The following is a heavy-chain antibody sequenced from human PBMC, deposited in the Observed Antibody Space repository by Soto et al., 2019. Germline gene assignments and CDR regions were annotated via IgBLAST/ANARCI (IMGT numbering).Heavy chain of an antibody. V-gene: IGHV4-4*07. CDR3: AANWRGAYEGLFDL. CDR2: IYSAGTT. D-gene: IGHD1-1*01. CDR1: GGPISGYY. Sequence: QVQLRESGPGLVKPSATLSLTCNVSGGPISGYYWNWVRQPAGKGLEWIGRIYSAGTTDLNPSLRSRVIMSVDTSSNQCSLKLLSVTAADTAVYYCAANWRGAYEGLFDLWGQGTTVTVSS. J-gene: IGHJ3*01.